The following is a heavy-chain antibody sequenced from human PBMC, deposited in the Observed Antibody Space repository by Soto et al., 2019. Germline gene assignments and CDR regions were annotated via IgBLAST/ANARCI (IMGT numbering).Heavy chain of an antibody. CDR1: GYSFTSYW. V-gene: IGHV5-51*01. CDR2: IYPGDSDT. CDR3: SRHAPLWNYDSSGPPLG. Sequence: PGESLKISCKGSGYSFTSYWIGWVRQMPGKGLEWMGIIYPGDSDTRYSPSFQGQVTISADKSISTAYLQWSSLKASDTAMYYCSRHAPLWNYDSSGPPLGWGQGTLVTVSS. J-gene: IGHJ4*02. D-gene: IGHD3-22*01.